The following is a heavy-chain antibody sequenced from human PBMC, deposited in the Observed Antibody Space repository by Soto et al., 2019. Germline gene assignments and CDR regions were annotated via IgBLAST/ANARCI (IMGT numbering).Heavy chain of an antibody. J-gene: IGHJ4*02. Sequence: QITLKESGPTRVKPTQTLTLTCTFSGFSLSTNGVGVGWIRQPPGKALEWLALIYWDDDKRYSPSLKSRLTITKDTSQNQVVLTMTYMDPVDTATYYCARRALYGGTYWDGGYFDYWGQGTLFTVSS. CDR3: ARRALYGGTYWDGGYFDY. V-gene: IGHV2-5*02. D-gene: IGHD1-26*01. CDR2: IYWDDDK. CDR1: GFSLSTNGVG.